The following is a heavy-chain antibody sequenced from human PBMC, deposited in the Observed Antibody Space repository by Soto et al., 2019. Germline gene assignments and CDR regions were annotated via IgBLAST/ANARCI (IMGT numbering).Heavy chain of an antibody. CDR1: GGSISSRSYY. CDR3: ASLTVTTSGVDY. CDR2: IYYSGST. D-gene: IGHD4-17*01. J-gene: IGHJ4*02. Sequence: QLQLQESGPGLVKPSETLSLTCSVSGGSISSRSYYWAWIRQPPGKGLEWIGSIYYSGSTYYNPSLKSRAPVPVDKPKNPCSLKLSSVPAADTAVYYCASLTVTTSGVDYWGQGNLVTVSS. V-gene: IGHV4-39*02.